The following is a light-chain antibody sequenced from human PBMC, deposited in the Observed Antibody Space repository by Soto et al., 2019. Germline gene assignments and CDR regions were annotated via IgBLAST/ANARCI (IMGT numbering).Light chain of an antibody. V-gene: IGKV3-15*01. CDR3: QKYNNWPPWT. J-gene: IGKJ1*01. CDR1: QSVSSN. Sequence: LVSQSPDSRSLSPGERSTRSCRASQSVSSNLAWYQQKPGQAPRLLVYGASTRATGIPARFCGSASGTEFTLTIRSLQCEDFAVYYCQKYNNWPPWTFCQGTKVDIK. CDR2: GAS.